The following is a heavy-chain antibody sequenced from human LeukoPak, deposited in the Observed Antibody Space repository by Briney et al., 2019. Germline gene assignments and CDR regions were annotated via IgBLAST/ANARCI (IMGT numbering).Heavy chain of an antibody. CDR1: GGSISNYY. CDR3: ARGFSSSSWFFDY. J-gene: IGHJ4*02. D-gene: IGHD6-13*01. V-gene: IGHV4-59*08. Sequence: SETLSLTCTVSGGSISNYYWSWIRQPPGKGLEWIGYIFYSGSTNYNPSLKSRVTISVDRSKNQFSLKLSSVTAADTAVYYCARGFSSSSWFFDYWGQGTLVTVSS. CDR2: IFYSGST.